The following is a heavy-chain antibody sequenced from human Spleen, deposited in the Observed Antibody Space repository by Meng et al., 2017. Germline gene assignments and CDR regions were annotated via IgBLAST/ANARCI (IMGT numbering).Heavy chain of an antibody. Sequence: GESLKISCAASGFTFDDYGMSWVRQAPGKGLEWVSGINWNGGSTGYADSVKGRFTISRDNAKNSLYLQMNSLRAEDTAVYYCARDSPYGSGSYIDYWGQGTLVTVSS. CDR2: INWNGGST. J-gene: IGHJ4*02. CDR3: ARDSPYGSGSYIDY. CDR1: GFTFDDYG. D-gene: IGHD3-10*01. V-gene: IGHV3-20*04.